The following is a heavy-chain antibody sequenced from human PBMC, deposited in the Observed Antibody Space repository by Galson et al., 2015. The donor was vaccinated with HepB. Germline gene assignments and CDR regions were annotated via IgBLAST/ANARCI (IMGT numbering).Heavy chain of an antibody. J-gene: IGHJ2*01. CDR1: GFTFSSYA. Sequence: SLRLSCAASGFTFSSYAMHWVRQAPGKGLEWVAVISYDGSNKYYADSVKGRFTISRDNSKNTLYLQMNSLRAEDTAVYYCARDPTLWFGEFNPEAGYFDLWGRGTLVTVSS. V-gene: IGHV3-30*04. CDR3: ARDPTLWFGEFNPEAGYFDL. D-gene: IGHD3-10*01. CDR2: ISYDGSNK.